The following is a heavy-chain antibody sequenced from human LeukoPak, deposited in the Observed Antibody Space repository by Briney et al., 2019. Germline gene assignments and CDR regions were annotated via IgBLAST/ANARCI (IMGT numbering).Heavy chain of an antibody. CDR3: ARYCGGDCPLDY. CDR1: GFTFSSYG. D-gene: IGHD2-21*02. CDR2: ISYDGSNK. Sequence: PGGSLRLSCAASGFTFSSYGMHWVRQAPGKGLEWVAVISYDGSNKYYADSVKGRFTISRDNSKNTLYLQMNSLRAEDTSVYYCARYCGGDCPLDYWGQGTLVTVSS. J-gene: IGHJ4*02. V-gene: IGHV3-30*03.